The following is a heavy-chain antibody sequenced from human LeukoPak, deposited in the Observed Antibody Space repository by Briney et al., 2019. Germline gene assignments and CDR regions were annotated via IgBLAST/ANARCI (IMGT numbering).Heavy chain of an antibody. CDR3: ARDHMVRGVKDY. CDR1: GYTFTSYA. CDR2: INAGNGNT. J-gene: IGHJ4*02. Sequence: ASVKVSCKASGYTFTSYAMHWVRQAPGQRLEWMGWINAGNGNTKYSQEFQGRVTITRDTSASTAYMELSSLRSEDTAVYYCARDHMVRGVKDYWGQGTLVTVSS. D-gene: IGHD3-10*01. V-gene: IGHV1-3*03.